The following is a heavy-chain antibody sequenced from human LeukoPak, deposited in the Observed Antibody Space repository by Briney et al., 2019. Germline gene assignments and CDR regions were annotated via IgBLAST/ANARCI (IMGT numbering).Heavy chain of an antibody. CDR2: IKQDGSEK. D-gene: IGHD6-13*01. CDR3: AAAGTPHDFDY. J-gene: IGHJ4*02. Sequence: PGGSLRLSCTASGFNFGIYGMHWVRQAPGKGLEWVANIKQDGSEKYYVDSVKGRFTISRDNAKNSLYLQMNSLRAEDTAVYYCAAAGTPHDFDYWGQGTLVTVSS. CDR1: GFNFGIYG. V-gene: IGHV3-7*01.